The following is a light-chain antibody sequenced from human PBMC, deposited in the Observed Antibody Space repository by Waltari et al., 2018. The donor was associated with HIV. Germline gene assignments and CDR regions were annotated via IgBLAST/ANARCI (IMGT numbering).Light chain of an antibody. CDR2: GAV. J-gene: IGKJ1*01. CDR1: QNVSSD. CDR3: QQYNNWPPWT. Sequence: EVVMTQSPATLSVSPGERVTLSCRTSQNVSSDLAWLQQRPGQAPRLLIYGAVTRASGIPARISGSGSGTEFILTISRLQSEDVAVYYCQQYNNWPPWTFGQG. V-gene: IGKV3D-15*01.